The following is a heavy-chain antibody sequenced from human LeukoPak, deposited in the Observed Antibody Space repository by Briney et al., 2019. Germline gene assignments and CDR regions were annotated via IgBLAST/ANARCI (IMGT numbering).Heavy chain of an antibody. CDR2: INEDGSKK. J-gene: IGHJ4*02. Sequence: PGGSLRLSCAASGFAFSDYWMSWVRQAPGKGLEWVANINEDGSKKHYLDSVEGRFTISRDNAKNSLYLQINNLRAEDTAVYYCAGGQGYLIQLWGQGTLVTVSS. D-gene: IGHD2-15*01. CDR3: AGGQGYLIQL. V-gene: IGHV3-7*01. CDR1: GFAFSDYW.